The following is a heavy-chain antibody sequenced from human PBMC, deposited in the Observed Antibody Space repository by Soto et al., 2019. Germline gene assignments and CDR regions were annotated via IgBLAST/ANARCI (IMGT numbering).Heavy chain of an antibody. Sequence: SETLSLTCAVYGGSFSGYYWSWIRQPPGKGLEWIGEINHSGSTNYNPSLKSRVTISVDTSKNQFSLKLSSVTAADTAVYYCARHYHSWQIDLRGQGTLVTVFS. CDR3: ARHYHSWQIDL. CDR1: GGSFSGYY. J-gene: IGHJ5*02. V-gene: IGHV4-34*01. D-gene: IGHD1-26*01. CDR2: INHSGST.